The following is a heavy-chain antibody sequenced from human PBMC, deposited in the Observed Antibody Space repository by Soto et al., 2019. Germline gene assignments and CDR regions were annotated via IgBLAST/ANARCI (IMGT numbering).Heavy chain of an antibody. D-gene: IGHD3-16*02. Sequence: QVQLVQSGAEVKKPGSSVKVSCKASGGTFSTYAFSWVRQAPGQRLEWMGGIIPIFGVVNYAQNFQGRVTITADKSTSTAYMELSSLRSDDTAVYYCARDYGVIPKDYYYSMDVWGQGTTVTVSS. CDR1: GGTFSTYA. J-gene: IGHJ6*02. CDR2: IIPIFGVV. CDR3: ARDYGVIPKDYYYSMDV. V-gene: IGHV1-69*14.